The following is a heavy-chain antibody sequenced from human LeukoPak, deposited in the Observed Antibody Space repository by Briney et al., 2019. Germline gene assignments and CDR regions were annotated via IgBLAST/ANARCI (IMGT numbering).Heavy chain of an antibody. CDR1: GFTFSSYS. V-gene: IGHV3-30-3*01. D-gene: IGHD3-22*01. J-gene: IGHJ4*02. CDR2: ISYDGCNK. Sequence: GGSLRLSCAASGFTFSSYSMHWVRQAPGKGLEWVAFISYDGCNKYYADSVKGRFTISRNNSKNTLYLQMNSLRADDTAVYYCARDGRNYYDRSGYYSALAYWGQGTLVTVSS. CDR3: ARDGRNYYDRSGYYSALAY.